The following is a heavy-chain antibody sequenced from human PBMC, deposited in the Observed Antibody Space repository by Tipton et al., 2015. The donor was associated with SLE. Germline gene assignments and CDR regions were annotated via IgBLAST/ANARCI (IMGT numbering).Heavy chain of an antibody. Sequence: TLSLTCAVYGGSFSNYYWNWIRQSPGMGLEWIGEMNHSGNTNYNPSLKSRVTISVDVSRNQFSLTLNSVTAADTATYSCARETGTYYSTWFDSWGQGTLVTVSS. J-gene: IGHJ5*01. CDR1: GGSFSNYY. D-gene: IGHD1-26*01. CDR3: ARETGTYYSTWFDS. CDR2: MNHSGNT. V-gene: IGHV4-34*01.